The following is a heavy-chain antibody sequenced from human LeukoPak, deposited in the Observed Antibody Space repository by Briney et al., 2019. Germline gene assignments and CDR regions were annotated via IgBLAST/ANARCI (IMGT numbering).Heavy chain of an antibody. Sequence: ASVTVSCKASGGTFSSYAISWVRQAPGQGLEWMGGIIPIFGTANYAQKFQGRVTITADESTSTAYMELSSLRSEDTAVYYCARLRYSGLDYWGQGSLVSVSS. J-gene: IGHJ4*02. CDR1: GGTFSSYA. CDR2: IIPIFGTA. V-gene: IGHV1-69*13. CDR3: ARLRYSGLDY. D-gene: IGHD1-26*01.